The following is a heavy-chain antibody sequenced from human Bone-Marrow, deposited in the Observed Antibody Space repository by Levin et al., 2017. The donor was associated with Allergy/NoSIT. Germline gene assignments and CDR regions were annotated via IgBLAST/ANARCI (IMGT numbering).Heavy chain of an antibody. V-gene: IGHV4-59*01. CDR1: GGSISSYY. Sequence: SETLSLTCTVSGGSISSYYWSWIRQPPGKGLEWIGYIYHTGDTKYSPSLKSRVTISVDTSKNKFSLKLSSVTAADTAVYYCARDRVIVGTTNYYYGMDVWGQGTTVTVSS. CDR2: IYHTGDT. J-gene: IGHJ6*02. CDR3: ARDRVIVGTTNYYYGMDV. D-gene: IGHD1-26*01.